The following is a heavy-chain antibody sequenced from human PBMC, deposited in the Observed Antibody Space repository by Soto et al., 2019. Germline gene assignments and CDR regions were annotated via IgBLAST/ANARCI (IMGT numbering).Heavy chain of an antibody. V-gene: IGHV3-15*01. CDR3: TTVRGLVVRGGLRYCSSTSCSNYYYYGMDV. J-gene: IGHJ6*02. Sequence: PGGSLRLSCAASGFTFSNAWMSWVRQAPGKGLEWVGRIKSKTDGGTTDYAAPVKGRFTISRDDSKNTLYLQMNSLKTEDTAVYYCTTVRGLVVRGGLRYCSSTSCSNYYYYGMDVWGQGTTVTVSS. CDR2: IKSKTDGGTT. D-gene: IGHD2-2*01. CDR1: GFTFSNAW.